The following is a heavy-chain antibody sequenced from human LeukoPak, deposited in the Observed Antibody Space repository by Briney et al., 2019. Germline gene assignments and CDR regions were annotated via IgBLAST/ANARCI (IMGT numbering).Heavy chain of an antibody. CDR2: IYTSGST. Sequence: PSETLSLTCTVSGGSISSGSYYWRWLRQPAGTGLEWLGRIYTSGSTNYNPSLKSRVTISVDTSKNQFSLKLSSVTAADTAVYYCARDRAARPLWWFDPWGQGTLVTVSS. CDR1: GGSISSGSYY. CDR3: ARDRAARPLWWFDP. D-gene: IGHD6-6*01. V-gene: IGHV4-61*02. J-gene: IGHJ5*02.